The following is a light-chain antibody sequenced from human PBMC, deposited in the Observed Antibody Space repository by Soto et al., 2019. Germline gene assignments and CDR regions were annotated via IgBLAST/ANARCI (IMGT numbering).Light chain of an antibody. V-gene: IGKV3-11*01. CDR2: NAS. J-gene: IGKJ1*01. CDR1: QSVTNF. CDR3: QQRYRWPET. Sequence: EIVVTQSPGTLSLSPGERATLSCRASQSVTNFLAWYQQKPGQSPSLLIYNASHRATGIPARFSGSGSGTDFTLTISSLEPEDFAVYYCQQRYRWPETFGQGT.